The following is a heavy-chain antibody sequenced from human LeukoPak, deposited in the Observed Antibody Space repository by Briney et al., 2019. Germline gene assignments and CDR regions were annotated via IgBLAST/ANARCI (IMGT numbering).Heavy chain of an antibody. CDR1: GGSISNYC. CDR3: ARDRYYGSGFHYFDY. Sequence: PSETLSLTCTVSGGSISNYCWSWIRQPPGKGLEWIGYIYYSGNTNYNPSLKSRVTISVDTSKNQFSLKLSSVTAADTAVYYCARDRYYGSGFHYFDYWGQGTLVTVSS. J-gene: IGHJ4*02. V-gene: IGHV4-59*01. D-gene: IGHD3-10*01. CDR2: IYYSGNT.